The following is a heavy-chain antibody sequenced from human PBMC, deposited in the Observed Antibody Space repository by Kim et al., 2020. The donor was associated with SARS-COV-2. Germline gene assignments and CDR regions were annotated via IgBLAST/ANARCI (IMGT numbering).Heavy chain of an antibody. CDR3: ARGSGWAFDY. CDR2: T. J-gene: IGHJ4*02. D-gene: IGHD6-19*01. V-gene: IGHV1-3*01. Sequence: TKYSQTVRARVTITSDTTASTAYMELSSLRSEDTAVYYCARGSGWAFDYWGQGTLVTVAS.